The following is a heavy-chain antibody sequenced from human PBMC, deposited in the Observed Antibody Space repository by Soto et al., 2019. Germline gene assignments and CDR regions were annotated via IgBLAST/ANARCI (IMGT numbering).Heavy chain of an antibody. Sequence: ASVKVSCKVSGYTLTELSMHWVRQAPGKGLEWMGGFDPEDGETIYAQKFQGRVTMTEDTSTDTAYMELSSLRSEDTAVYYCATEEAMVRGVIHTHYFDYWGQGTLVTVSS. CDR2: FDPEDGET. CDR1: GYTLTELS. J-gene: IGHJ4*02. CDR3: ATEEAMVRGVIHTHYFDY. D-gene: IGHD3-10*01. V-gene: IGHV1-24*01.